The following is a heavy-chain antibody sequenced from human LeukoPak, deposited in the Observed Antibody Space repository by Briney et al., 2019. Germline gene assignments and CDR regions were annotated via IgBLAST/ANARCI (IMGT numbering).Heavy chain of an antibody. CDR3: ARGRPYTGGYHLDY. J-gene: IGHJ4*02. CDR2: IYYSGST. Sequence: SETLSLTCAVYGGSFSDYYWSWIRQPPGKGLEWIGNIYYSGSTYYNPSLKSRVTMSVDTSKNQFFLKLNSVTAADTAVYYCARGRPYTGGYHLDYWGQGTLVTVSP. CDR1: GGSFSDYY. D-gene: IGHD1-26*01. V-gene: IGHV4-34*01.